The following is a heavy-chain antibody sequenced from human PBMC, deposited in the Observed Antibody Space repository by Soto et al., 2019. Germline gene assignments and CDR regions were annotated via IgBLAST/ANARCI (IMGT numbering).Heavy chain of an antibody. CDR1: GFTFSSYA. V-gene: IGHV3-64*01. CDR2: ISSNGGST. J-gene: IGHJ4*02. CDR3: AKCIAVAGRVNY. Sequence: EVQLVEAGGGWVQPGGCLGLSCALSGFTFSSYAMHWVREAPGKRLEYGSAISSNGGSTYYANSVKGRFTISRDNSKNTLYLQMGSLRTEDMAVYYCAKCIAVAGRVNYWGQGAPVTVSS. D-gene: IGHD6-19*01.